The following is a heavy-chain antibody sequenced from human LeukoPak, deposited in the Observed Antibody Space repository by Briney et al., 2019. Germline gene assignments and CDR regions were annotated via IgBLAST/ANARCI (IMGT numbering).Heavy chain of an antibody. J-gene: IGHJ4*02. CDR1: GYTFTSYG. D-gene: IGHD4-23*01. CDR3: ARSAYGGYDY. Sequence: SGTVSCKASGYTFTSYGFSWVRQAPGQGLEWMGGIIPIFGTANYAQKFQGRVTITTDESTSTAYMELSSQRSEDTAVYYCARSAYGGYDYWGQGTLVTVSS. V-gene: IGHV1-69*05. CDR2: IIPIFGTA.